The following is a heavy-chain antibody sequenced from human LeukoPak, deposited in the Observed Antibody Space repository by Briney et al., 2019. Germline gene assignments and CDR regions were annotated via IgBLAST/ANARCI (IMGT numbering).Heavy chain of an antibody. CDR1: GDSISSYY. Sequence: SETLSLTCTVSGDSISSYYWSWIRQPAGKGLEWIGRIYTSGSTNYNPSLKSRVTMSVDTSKNQFSLNLNSVAAADTAIYYCARGISSSWYPYFDYWGQGTLVTVSS. CDR2: IYTSGST. V-gene: IGHV4-4*07. CDR3: ARGISSSWYPYFDY. J-gene: IGHJ4*02. D-gene: IGHD6-13*01.